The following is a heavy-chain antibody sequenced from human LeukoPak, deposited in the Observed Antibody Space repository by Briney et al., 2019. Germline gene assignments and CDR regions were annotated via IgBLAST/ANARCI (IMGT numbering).Heavy chain of an antibody. CDR3: ARGPYSYDSSGAFDI. Sequence: SETLSLTCTVSGDSIGSSNCYWGWIRQPPGKGLEWIGSIYFSGGTYYNASLKSRVTISVDTSKNQFSLKLSSVTAADTAVYFCARGPYSYDSSGAFDIWGQGTMVTVSS. CDR2: IYFSGGT. J-gene: IGHJ3*02. CDR1: GDSIGSSNCY. V-gene: IGHV4-39*07. D-gene: IGHD3-22*01.